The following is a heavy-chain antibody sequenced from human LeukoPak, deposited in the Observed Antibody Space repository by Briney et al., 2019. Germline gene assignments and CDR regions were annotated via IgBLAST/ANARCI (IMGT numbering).Heavy chain of an antibody. CDR1: GGSISSYY. CDR2: ISYSGST. CDR3: VTYYFDSSGPKKNY. V-gene: IGHV4-59*12. D-gene: IGHD3-22*01. Sequence: SETLSLTCTVSGGSISSYYWSWIRQPPGKGLEWIGYISYSGSTNYNPSLKSRVTISVDTSKKQFPLKLSSVTAADTAVYYYVTYYFDSSGPKKNYWGQGTLVTVSS. J-gene: IGHJ4*02.